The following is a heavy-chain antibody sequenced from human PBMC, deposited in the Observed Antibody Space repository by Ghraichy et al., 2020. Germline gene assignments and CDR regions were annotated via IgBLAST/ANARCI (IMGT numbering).Heavy chain of an antibody. V-gene: IGHV3-49*04. CDR1: GFSFGDYC. CDR3: RRYRSASWRKLVYYYGMDV. J-gene: IGHJ6*02. Sequence: GGSLRLSCTASGFSFGDYCMSWVRQAPGKGLEWVGFIRSTAYGGTAEYAASVKGRFTISRDDSKRIAYLQMNTLTTEDHAVYYCRRYRSASWRKLVYYYGMDVWGQGTTVPVSS. CDR2: IRSTAYGGTA. D-gene: IGHD2-2*01.